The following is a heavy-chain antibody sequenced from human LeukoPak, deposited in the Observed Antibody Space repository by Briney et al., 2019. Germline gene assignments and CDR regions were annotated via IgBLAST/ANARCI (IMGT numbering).Heavy chain of an antibody. V-gene: IGHV4-59*01. Sequence: SETVSLTCTVSGGSIDNYYWSWIRQPPGKGLEWIGYISYSGSTNYNPSLKSRVTISVDTSKNQFSLKLTSVTAADTAVYYCARLSSSWYQDWYFDLWGRGTLVTVSS. D-gene: IGHD6-13*01. J-gene: IGHJ2*01. CDR2: ISYSGST. CDR3: ARLSSSWYQDWYFDL. CDR1: GGSIDNYY.